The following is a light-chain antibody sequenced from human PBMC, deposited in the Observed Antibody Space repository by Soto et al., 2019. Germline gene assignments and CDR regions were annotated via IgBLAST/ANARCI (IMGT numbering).Light chain of an antibody. CDR2: DAS. CDR3: QQYNSYAYT. Sequence: DIQMTQSPSTLSASVGDRVTITCRASQSISNWLAWYQQKPGKDPKLLIYDASSLESGVPSRFSGSGSGTEFTLTISNLQPDDFETYYCQQYNSYAYTFGQGTKVDIK. CDR1: QSISNW. J-gene: IGKJ2*01. V-gene: IGKV1-5*01.